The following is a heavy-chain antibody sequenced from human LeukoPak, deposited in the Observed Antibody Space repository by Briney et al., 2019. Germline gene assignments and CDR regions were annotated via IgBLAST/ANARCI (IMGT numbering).Heavy chain of an antibody. CDR2: MNPNSGNT. Sequence: GASVKVSCKASGYTLTSYDINWVRQATGQGLEWMGRMNPNSGNTGFAQKFQGRVAMTRNTSISTAYMELSSLRSADTAVYYCASAARGYCSGGSCLYDYWDQGTLVTVSS. V-gene: IGHV1-8*02. CDR1: GYTLTSYD. D-gene: IGHD2-15*01. CDR3: ASAARGYCSGGSCLYDY. J-gene: IGHJ4*02.